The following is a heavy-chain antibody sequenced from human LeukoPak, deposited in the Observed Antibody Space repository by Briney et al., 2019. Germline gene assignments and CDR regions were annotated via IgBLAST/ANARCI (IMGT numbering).Heavy chain of an antibody. J-gene: IGHJ4*02. V-gene: IGHV4-59*01. D-gene: IGHD6-19*01. CDR1: GGSIRTYY. Sequence: SETLSLTCTVSGGSIRTYYWSWIRQPPGKGLEWIGYIHYSGSTNYNPSLKSRVTISVDTSKNQFSLKLSSVTAADTAVYYCAKAPHPCSSDFECWGQGTRVTVSS. CDR2: IHYSGST. CDR3: AKAPHPCSSDFEC.